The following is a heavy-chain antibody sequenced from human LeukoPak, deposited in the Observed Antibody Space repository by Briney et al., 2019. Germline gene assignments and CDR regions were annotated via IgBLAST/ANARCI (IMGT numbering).Heavy chain of an antibody. CDR2: ISGSGGST. Sequence: GGSLRLSRAASGFTFSSYAMSWVRQAPGKGLEWVSAISGSGGSTYYADSVKGRFTISRDNAKNSLYLQMNSLRAEDTAVYDCARAAMDGRFDPWGQGTLVTVSS. CDR3: ARAAMDGRFDP. J-gene: IGHJ5*02. CDR1: GFTFSSYA. V-gene: IGHV3-23*01. D-gene: IGHD5-18*01.